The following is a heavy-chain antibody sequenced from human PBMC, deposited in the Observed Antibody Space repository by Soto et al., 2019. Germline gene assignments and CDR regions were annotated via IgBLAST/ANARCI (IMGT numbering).Heavy chain of an antibody. Sequence: QVQLQQWGAGLLKPSETLSLTCAVYGGSFSGYYWSWIRQPPGKGLEWIGEINHSGSTNYNPSLKSRVTISVDTSKNQFSLKLSSVTAADTAVYYCATLTGAGAIRWGQGTLVTVSS. J-gene: IGHJ4*02. V-gene: IGHV4-34*01. D-gene: IGHD7-27*01. CDR2: INHSGST. CDR1: GGSFSGYY. CDR3: ATLTGAGAIR.